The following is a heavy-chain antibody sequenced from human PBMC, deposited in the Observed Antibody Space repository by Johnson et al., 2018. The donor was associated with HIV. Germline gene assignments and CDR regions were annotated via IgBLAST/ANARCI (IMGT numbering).Heavy chain of an antibody. J-gene: IGHJ3*02. CDR1: GFTFSSYD. Sequence: VQLVESGGGVVQPGGSLRLSCAASGFTFSSYDMHWVRQATGKGLEWVSAIGTAGDTYYPGSVKGRFTISRDNSKNTMYLQMSGLRPEDTAVYYCARDNIVLMVGGAFDIWGQGTMVTVSS. V-gene: IGHV3-13*01. D-gene: IGHD2-8*01. CDR2: IGTAGDT. CDR3: ARDNIVLMVGGAFDI.